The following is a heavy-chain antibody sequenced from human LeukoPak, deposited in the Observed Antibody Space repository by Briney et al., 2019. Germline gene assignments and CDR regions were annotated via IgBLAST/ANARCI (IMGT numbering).Heavy chain of an antibody. J-gene: IGHJ4*02. CDR1: GGSISSFY. D-gene: IGHD6-19*01. CDR2: IDSSGIT. CDR3: ATVASGWYPDY. V-gene: IGHV4-59*01. Sequence: SETLSLTCTVSGGSISSFYYTWIRQPPGKGLEWIGYIDSSGITNYNSSLNSRVTISLDTSRNQFSLELNSVTAADTAVYYCATVASGWYPDYWGQGALVTDAS.